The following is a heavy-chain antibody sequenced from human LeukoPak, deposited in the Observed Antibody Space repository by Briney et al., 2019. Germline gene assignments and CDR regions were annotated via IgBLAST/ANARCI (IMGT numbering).Heavy chain of an antibody. V-gene: IGHV4-34*01. D-gene: IGHD5-12*01. Sequence: PSETLSLTCAVYGGPFSGYYWTWTRQPPGKGLEWIGEINQGGTTNYNPSLRSRVTILIDTPRNQFSLRLSSVTAADTAVYYCARGRLFSGYRGNVGHEDFDYWGQGSLVTVSS. J-gene: IGHJ4*02. CDR1: GGPFSGYY. CDR2: INQGGTT. CDR3: ARGRLFSGYRGNVGHEDFDY.